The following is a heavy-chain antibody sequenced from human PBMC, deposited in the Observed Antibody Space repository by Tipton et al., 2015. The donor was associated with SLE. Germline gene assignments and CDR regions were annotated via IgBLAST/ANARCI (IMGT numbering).Heavy chain of an antibody. Sequence: TLSLTCAVNGEYLRAYHWTWIRQSPVKGLEWIGQINHSGGTKYNPSLKGRVTISVDTSKNQFSLRLQSVTAADTAVYFCARWIAAGATGWFDPWGQGSQVTVSS. J-gene: IGHJ5*02. CDR1: GEYLRAYH. D-gene: IGHD4-17*01. V-gene: IGHV4-34*01. CDR2: INHSGGT. CDR3: ARWIAAGATGWFDP.